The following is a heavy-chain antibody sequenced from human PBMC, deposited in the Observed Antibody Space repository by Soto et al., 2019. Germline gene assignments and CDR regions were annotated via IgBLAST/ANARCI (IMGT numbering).Heavy chain of an antibody. CDR2: ISGSGHAT. Sequence: KLLESGGGSVPPGASARLSCLTSGFMFDNYAMSWVRQSPARGLEWVAAISGSGHATYYTQSVRGRFTISRDKSKKTVFLQMNNLKTEDTAIYYCAKGRYFDSSGGCANYWGLGTLVTVSS. J-gene: IGHJ4*02. CDR1: GFMFDNYA. V-gene: IGHV3-23*01. D-gene: IGHD3-22*01. CDR3: AKGRYFDSSGGCANY.